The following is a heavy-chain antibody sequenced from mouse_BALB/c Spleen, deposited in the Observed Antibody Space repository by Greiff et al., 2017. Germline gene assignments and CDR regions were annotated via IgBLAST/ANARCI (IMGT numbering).Heavy chain of an antibody. CDR2: ISDGGSYT. CDR1: GFTFSDYY. Sequence: EVKVVESGGGLVKPGGSLKLSCAASGFTFSDYYMYWVRQTPEKRLEWVATISDGGSYTYYPDSVKGRFTISRDNAKNNLYLQMSSLKSEDTAMYYWARKAYDDGTWFAYWGQGTLVTVSA. CDR3: ARKAYDDGTWFAY. D-gene: IGHD2-14*01. J-gene: IGHJ3*01. V-gene: IGHV5-4*02.